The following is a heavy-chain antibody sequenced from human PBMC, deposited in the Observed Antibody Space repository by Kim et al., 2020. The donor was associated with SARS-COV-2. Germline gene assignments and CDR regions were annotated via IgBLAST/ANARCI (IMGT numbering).Heavy chain of an antibody. CDR3: ARGAFFDF. V-gene: IGHV4-30-4*01. J-gene: IGHJ4*02. CDR2: IYYSVGST. Sequence: SETLSLTFTVSGGSISSGTYLWTWIRQPPGKGLEWIGNIYYSVGSTYYNPSLKNRVTISVDTSRNQFSLKLSSVTAADTAVYYCARGAFFDFWGQGTLVT. CDR1: GGSISSGTYL.